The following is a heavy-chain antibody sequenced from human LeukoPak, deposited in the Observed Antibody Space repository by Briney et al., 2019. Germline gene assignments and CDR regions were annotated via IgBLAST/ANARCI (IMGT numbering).Heavy chain of an antibody. CDR2: ISSSGSTI. Sequence: PGGSLRLSCAASGFTFSSYEMNWVRQAPGKGLEWVSYISSSGSTIYYADSVKGRFTISRDNAKNSLYLQMNSLRAEDTALYYCAKASGYSSGWYLGRWFDPWGQGTLVTVSS. CDR3: AKASGYSSGWYLGRWFDP. V-gene: IGHV3-48*03. J-gene: IGHJ5*02. D-gene: IGHD6-19*01. CDR1: GFTFSSYE.